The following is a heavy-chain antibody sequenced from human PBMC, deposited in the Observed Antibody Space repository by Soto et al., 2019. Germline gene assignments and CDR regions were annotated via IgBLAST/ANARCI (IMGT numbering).Heavy chain of an antibody. V-gene: IGHV4-30-4*01. CDR1: GGSISSGHDY. CDR3: DRDSNGAYPFDS. J-gene: IGHJ4*02. CDR2: IYYSGST. Sequence: QVQLQESGPGLVKPSQTLSLTCNVSGGSISSGHDYWTWIRQPPGKGLEWVGNIYYSGSTNYNPSLQSRFSISLDTDRNHFSLNLTSVTAAETALYYCDRDSNGAYPFDSWGQGTLVTVSS. D-gene: IGHD4-17*01.